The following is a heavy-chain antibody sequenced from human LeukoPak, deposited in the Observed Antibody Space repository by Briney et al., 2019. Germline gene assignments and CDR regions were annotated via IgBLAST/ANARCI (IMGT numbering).Heavy chain of an antibody. Sequence: GGSLRLSCAASGFTFSSYWMSWVRQAPGKGLEWVANIKQDGSEKYYVDSVKGRFTISRDNAKNSLYLQMNSLSAEDTAVYYCAREGTGYSRAFDIWGQGTMVTVSS. CDR1: GFTFSSYW. J-gene: IGHJ3*02. V-gene: IGHV3-7*03. D-gene: IGHD2-15*01. CDR2: IKQDGSEK. CDR3: AREGTGYSRAFDI.